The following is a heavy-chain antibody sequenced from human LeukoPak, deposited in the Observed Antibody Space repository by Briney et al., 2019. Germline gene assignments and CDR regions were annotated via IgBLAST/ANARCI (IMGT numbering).Heavy chain of an antibody. CDR2: INHSGST. V-gene: IGHV4-34*01. Sequence: PSETLSLTCAVYGGSFSGYYWSWIRQPPGKGLEWIGEINHSGSTNYNPSLKSRVTISVDTSKNQFSLKLSSVTAADTAVYYCARRPNSAAAVNWFDSWGQGTLVIVSS. CDR3: ARRPNSAAAVNWFDS. J-gene: IGHJ5*01. D-gene: IGHD4-23*01. CDR1: GGSFSGYY.